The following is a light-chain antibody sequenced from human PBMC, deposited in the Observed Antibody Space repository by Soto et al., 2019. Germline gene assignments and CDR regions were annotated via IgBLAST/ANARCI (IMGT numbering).Light chain of an antibody. CDR1: QTISHW. J-gene: IGKJ1*01. Sequence: DIHLTQSPSTLSASVGDRVTITCRASQTISHWLAWYQQKPGKAPKLLIYGASSLESGVPSRFSGSGSGTEFTLTITNLQPDDFATYYCQQYGSFSGTFGQGTKVDIK. CDR3: QQYGSFSGT. V-gene: IGKV1-5*01. CDR2: GAS.